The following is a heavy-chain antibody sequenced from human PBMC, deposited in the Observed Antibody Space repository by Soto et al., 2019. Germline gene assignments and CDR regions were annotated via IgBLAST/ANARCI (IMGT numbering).Heavy chain of an antibody. CDR3: VRERGLSSFYGMDV. J-gene: IGHJ6*02. Sequence: GGSLRLSCEASGFTRTTYTMNCVRQGSGKGLEWVSSITSSSGHIYYADSVKGRFTISRDNARNSLYLQMNSLRAEDTAVYYCVRERGLSSFYGMDVWGQGTTVTVSS. CDR2: ITSSSGHI. V-gene: IGHV3-21*01. CDR1: GFTRTTYT.